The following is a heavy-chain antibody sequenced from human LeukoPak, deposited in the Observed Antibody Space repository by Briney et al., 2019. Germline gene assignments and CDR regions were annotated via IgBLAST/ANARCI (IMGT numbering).Heavy chain of an antibody. D-gene: IGHD3-22*01. CDR2: IYYSGST. CDR1: GGSISSYY. CDR3: ARVEYYYDFYYFDY. Sequence: SETLSLTCTVSGGSISSYYWSWIRQPPGKGLEWIGYIYYSGSTNYNPSLKSRVTISVDTSKNQFSLKLSSVTAADTAVYYCARVEYYYDFYYFDYRGQGTLVTVSS. V-gene: IGHV4-59*01. J-gene: IGHJ4*02.